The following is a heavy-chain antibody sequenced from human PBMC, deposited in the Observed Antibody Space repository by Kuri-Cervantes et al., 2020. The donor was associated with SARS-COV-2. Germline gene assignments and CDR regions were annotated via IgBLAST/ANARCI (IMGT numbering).Heavy chain of an antibody. CDR3: ARAGLGTAMVKYYFDY. D-gene: IGHD5-18*01. CDR2: FGPEDGET. CDR1: GYTLTELS. Sequence: ASVKVSCKVSGYTLTELSMHWVRQAPGKGLEWMGGFGPEDGETIYAQKFQGRVTMTEDTSTDTAYMELSSLRSEDTAVYYCARAGLGTAMVKYYFDYWGQGTLVTVSS. J-gene: IGHJ4*02. V-gene: IGHV1-24*01.